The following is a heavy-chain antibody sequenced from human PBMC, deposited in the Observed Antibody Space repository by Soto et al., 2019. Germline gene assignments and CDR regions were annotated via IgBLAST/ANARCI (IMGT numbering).Heavy chain of an antibody. J-gene: IGHJ3*02. Sequence: PGGSLRLSCAASGFTFSSYWMHWVRQAPGKGLVWVSRINSDGSSTSYADSVKGRFTISRDNAKNTLYLQMNSLRAEDTAVYSCARDRVAAGPGGDAFDIWGQGTMVTVSS. V-gene: IGHV3-74*01. D-gene: IGHD6-13*01. CDR3: ARDRVAAGPGGDAFDI. CDR2: INSDGSST. CDR1: GFTFSSYW.